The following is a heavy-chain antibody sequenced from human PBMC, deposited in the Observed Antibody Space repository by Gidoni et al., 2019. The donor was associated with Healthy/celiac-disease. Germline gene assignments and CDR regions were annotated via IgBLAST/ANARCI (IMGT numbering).Heavy chain of an antibody. CDR3: AVVGCSSTSCYPPDY. CDR2: INHSGST. J-gene: IGHJ4*02. Sequence: QVQLQQWGAGLLKPSETLSLTCAVYGGSFSGYYWSWIRQPPGKGLEWIGEINHSGSTNYNPSLKSRVTISVDTSKNQFSLKLSSVTAADTAVYYCAVVGCSSTSCYPPDYWGQGTLVTVSS. D-gene: IGHD2-2*01. V-gene: IGHV4-34*01. CDR1: GGSFSGYY.